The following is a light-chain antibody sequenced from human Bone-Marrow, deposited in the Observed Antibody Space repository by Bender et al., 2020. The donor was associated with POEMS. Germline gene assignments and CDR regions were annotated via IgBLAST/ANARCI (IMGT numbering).Light chain of an antibody. CDR1: SSDIGNHDY. CDR2: DVN. J-gene: IGLJ3*02. Sequence: QSALTQPASVSGSPGQSITISCSGSSSDIGNHDYVSWYQQHPGKVPKLMNFDVNKRPSGVSHRFSGSKSGNTASLTISGLQTQDEADYYCSSYIKNSMVFGGGTTLTVL. CDR3: SSYIKNSMV. V-gene: IGLV2-14*03.